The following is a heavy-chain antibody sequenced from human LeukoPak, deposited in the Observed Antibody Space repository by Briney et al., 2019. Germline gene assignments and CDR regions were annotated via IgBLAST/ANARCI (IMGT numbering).Heavy chain of an antibody. CDR3: ARGRGFDP. J-gene: IGHJ5*02. Sequence: GGSLRLSCAASGFIFTTYSVNWVRQAPGKGLEWVSYISSSSGTIYYADSVKGRFTISRDNGKNSLYLQMNSLRAEDTAVYYCARGRGFDPWGQGTLVTVSS. CDR1: GFIFTTYS. V-gene: IGHV3-48*01. CDR2: ISSSSGTI.